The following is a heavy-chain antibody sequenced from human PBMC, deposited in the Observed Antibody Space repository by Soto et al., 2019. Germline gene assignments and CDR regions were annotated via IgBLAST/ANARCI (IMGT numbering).Heavy chain of an antibody. CDR2: IWYDGSNK. Sequence: GGSLRLSCAASGFTFSSYGMHWVRQAPGKGLEWVAVIWYDGSNKYYADSVKGRFTISRDNSKNTLYLQMSSLRAEDTAVYYCAREGFRIAVAGSGDFDYWGQGTLVTVSS. CDR1: GFTFSSYG. CDR3: AREGFRIAVAGSGDFDY. D-gene: IGHD6-19*01. V-gene: IGHV3-33*01. J-gene: IGHJ4*02.